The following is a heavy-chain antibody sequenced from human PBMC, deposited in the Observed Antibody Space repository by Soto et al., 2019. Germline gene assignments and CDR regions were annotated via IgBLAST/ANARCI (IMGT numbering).Heavy chain of an antibody. CDR2: ISSAGSAT. CDR1: GFTFSSFE. J-gene: IGHJ4*02. CDR3: VGDSGVNPVDY. Sequence: GGSLRLSCATSGFTFSSFEMNWVRQAPGKGLEWVSYISSAGSATFYADSVKGRFTISRDNAKNSLFLQMNSLSAEDTALYYCVGDSGVNPVDYWGQGTLVTVSS. V-gene: IGHV3-48*03. D-gene: IGHD3-10*01.